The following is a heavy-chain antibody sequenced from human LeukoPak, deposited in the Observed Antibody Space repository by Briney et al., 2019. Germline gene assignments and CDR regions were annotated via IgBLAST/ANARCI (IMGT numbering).Heavy chain of an antibody. CDR1: GFTFSSYE. CDR2: ISSSGSTI. Sequence: SGGSLRLSCAASGFTFSSYEMNWVRQAPGKGLEWVSYISSSGSTIYYADSVKGRFTISRDNAKNSLYLQMNSLRAEDTAVYYCATKRGDPIVVFRARYWYFDLWGRGTLVTVSS. J-gene: IGHJ2*01. V-gene: IGHV3-48*03. CDR3: ATKRGDPIVVFRARYWYFDL. D-gene: IGHD2-21*01.